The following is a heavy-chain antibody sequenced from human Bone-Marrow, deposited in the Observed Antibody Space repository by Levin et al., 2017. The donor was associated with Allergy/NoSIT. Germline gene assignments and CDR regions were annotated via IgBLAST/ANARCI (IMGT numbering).Heavy chain of an antibody. Sequence: ASVKVSCKASGYTFTSYYMHWVRQAPGQGLEWMGIINPSGGSTSYAQKFQGRVTMTRDTSTSTVYMELSSLRSEDTAVYYCARDGGGLEYYYYYGMDVWGQGTTVTVSS. CDR2: INPSGGST. J-gene: IGHJ6*02. D-gene: IGHD1-1*01. CDR3: ARDGGGLEYYYYYGMDV. CDR1: GYTFTSYY. V-gene: IGHV1-46*01.